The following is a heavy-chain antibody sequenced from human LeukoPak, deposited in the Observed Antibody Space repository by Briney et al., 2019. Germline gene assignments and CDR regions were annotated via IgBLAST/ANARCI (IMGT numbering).Heavy chain of an antibody. CDR1: GFIFSNYW. Sequence: GGSLRLSCAASGFIFSNYWMPWVRQAPGKGLVWVSRVNNDGSSTTYADSVKGRFTISRDNAKNTLYLQMNSLRAEDTAVYYCAKGGLRVTDYWGQGTLVTVSS. CDR2: VNNDGSST. V-gene: IGHV3-74*03. J-gene: IGHJ4*02. CDR3: AKGGLRVTDY. D-gene: IGHD5/OR15-5a*01.